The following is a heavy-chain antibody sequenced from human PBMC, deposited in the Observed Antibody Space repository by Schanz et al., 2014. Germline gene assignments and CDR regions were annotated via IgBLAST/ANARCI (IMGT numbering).Heavy chain of an antibody. CDR3: ATGPSGSLDY. CDR2: VNPSVRGT. V-gene: IGHV1-46*01. D-gene: IGHD3-10*01. Sequence: QVQLVQSGAELRKPGASVKVSCKASGYTLSAYSLHWVRQAPGQGLEWMGIVNPSVRGTHFAREFQGRVTVTSDTSTSTVYMELSGLRSEDTAVYYCATGPSGSLDYWGQGTLVTASS. J-gene: IGHJ4*02. CDR1: GYTLSAYS.